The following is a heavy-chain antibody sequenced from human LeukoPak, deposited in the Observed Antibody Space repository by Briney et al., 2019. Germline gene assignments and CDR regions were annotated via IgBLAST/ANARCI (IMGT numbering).Heavy chain of an antibody. V-gene: IGHV3-9*01. CDR3: AKDGTYYYDSSGYWGYFDY. Sequence: GRFTISRDNAKNSLYLQMNSLRAEDTALYYCAKDGTYYYDSSGYWGYFDYWGQGTLVTVSS. J-gene: IGHJ4*02. D-gene: IGHD3-22*01.